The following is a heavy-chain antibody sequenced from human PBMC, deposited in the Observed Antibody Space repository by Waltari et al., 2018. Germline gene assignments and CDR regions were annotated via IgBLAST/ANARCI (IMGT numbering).Heavy chain of an antibody. CDR1: GYTFTSYD. CDR2: MNHKSGNT. V-gene: IGHV1-8*01. CDR3: ASVNNPYGDYPPDYYYYMDV. D-gene: IGHD4-17*01. Sequence: QVQLVQSGAEVKKPGASVKVSCKASGYTFTSYDINWVRQATGQGLEWMGWMNHKSGNTGYAKKFQGRVTMTRNTSISTAYMGLSSLRSEDTAVYYCASVNNPYGDYPPDYYYYMDVWGKGTTVTVSS. J-gene: IGHJ6*03.